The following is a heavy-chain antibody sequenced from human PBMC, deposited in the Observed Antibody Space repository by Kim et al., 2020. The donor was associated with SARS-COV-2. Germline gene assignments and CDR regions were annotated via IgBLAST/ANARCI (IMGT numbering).Heavy chain of an antibody. V-gene: IGHV3-9*01. CDR3: TKDMDASGIAADGYFQH. D-gene: IGHD3-10*01. CDR2: ITWNGRDL. Sequence: GGSLRLSCAASGFAFDDYAMHWVRQSPGKGLEWVSGITWNGRDLGYADAVRGRFIISRDNAKNSLSLEMNSLQPEDTAFYYCTKDMDASGIAADGYFQHWGQGTLVRVS. CDR1: GFAFDDYA. J-gene: IGHJ1*01.